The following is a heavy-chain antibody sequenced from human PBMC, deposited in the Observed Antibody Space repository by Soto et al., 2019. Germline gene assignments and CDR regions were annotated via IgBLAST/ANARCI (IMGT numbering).Heavy chain of an antibody. CDR2: ISAYNGNT. V-gene: IGHV1-18*04. CDR3: ARDRYYYGSGSYYISWFDP. J-gene: IGHJ5*02. Sequence: ASVKVSCKTSGYTFTTYGVSWVRQAPGQGLEWMGWISAYNGNTNYAQKLQGRVTMTTDTSTSTAYMELWGLRSDDTAVYYCARDRYYYGSGSYYISWFDPWGQGTLVTVSS. CDR1: GYTFTTYG. D-gene: IGHD3-10*01.